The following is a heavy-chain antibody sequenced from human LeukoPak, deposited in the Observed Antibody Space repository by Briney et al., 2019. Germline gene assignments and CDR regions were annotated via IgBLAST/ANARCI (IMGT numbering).Heavy chain of an antibody. J-gene: IGHJ4*02. D-gene: IGHD3-3*01. CDR3: ARELYGRFEY. V-gene: IGHV1-18*01. CDR2: INPYNGNT. Sequence: ASVKVSCKASGYTFTTYGISWVRQAPGQGLEWMGWINPYNGNTDYGQKFQGRFTMTTDTSTSTAYMELRSLRSDDTAVYYCARELYGRFEYWAKEPLVTVSS. CDR1: GYTFTTYG.